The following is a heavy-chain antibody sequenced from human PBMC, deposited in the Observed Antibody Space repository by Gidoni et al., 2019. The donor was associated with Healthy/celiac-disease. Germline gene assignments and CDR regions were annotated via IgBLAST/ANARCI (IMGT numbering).Heavy chain of an antibody. CDR3: ARDGEGYCSGGSCYAGDGMDV. D-gene: IGHD2-15*01. Sequence: EVQLVESGGGLVQPGGSLRLSCAASGFTFSSYWMSWVLQAPGKGLEWVANIKQDGSEKYYVDSVKGRFTISRDNAKNSLYLQMNSLRAEDTAVYYCARDGEGYCSGGSCYAGDGMDVWGQGTTVTVSS. CDR2: IKQDGSEK. V-gene: IGHV3-7*05. CDR1: GFTFSSYW. J-gene: IGHJ6*02.